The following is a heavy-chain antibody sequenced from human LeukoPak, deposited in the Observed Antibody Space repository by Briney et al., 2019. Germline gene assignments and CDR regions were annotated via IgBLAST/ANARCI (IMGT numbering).Heavy chain of an antibody. J-gene: IGHJ3*02. CDR1: GGSVSSGSYY. Sequence: SETLSLTCTVSGGSVSSGSYYWSWIRQPPGKGLEWIGYVYYSGSSNYNPSLKSRVTISVDTSKNQFSLKLSSVTAADTAVYYCARGDGTTSLHDIWGQGTMVTVSS. D-gene: IGHD5-24*01. V-gene: IGHV4-61*01. CDR3: ARGDGTTSLHDI. CDR2: VYYSGSS.